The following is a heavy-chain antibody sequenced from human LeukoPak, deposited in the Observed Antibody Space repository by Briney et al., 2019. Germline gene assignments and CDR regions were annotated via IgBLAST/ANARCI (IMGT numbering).Heavy chain of an antibody. CDR1: GYTFTGYY. D-gene: IGHD2-2*01. CDR2: INPNSGGT. J-gene: IGHJ6*03. CDR3: ARGYCSSTSCYLGYMDV. V-gene: IGHV1-2*02. Sequence: ASVKVSCKASGYTFTGYYMHWVRQAPGQGLEWMGWINPNSGGTNYAQKFQGRVTMTRDTSISTAYMELSRLRSDDTAVYYCARGYCSSTSCYLGYMDVWGKGTTVTVSS.